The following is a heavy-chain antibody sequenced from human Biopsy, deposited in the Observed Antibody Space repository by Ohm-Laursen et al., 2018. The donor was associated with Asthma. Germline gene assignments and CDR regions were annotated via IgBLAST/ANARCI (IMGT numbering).Heavy chain of an antibody. Sequence: PSVKVSCKSLGGTFNTYVIGWVRQAPGQGLEWMGGIHSGFGTTTYPQKFQDRVTITANDSTTTVYMELSSLRSEDTAVYYCARKAGSCISRTCYSLDFWGQGTLVTVSS. D-gene: IGHD2-2*01. J-gene: IGHJ4*02. V-gene: IGHV1-69*13. CDR3: ARKAGSCISRTCYSLDF. CDR2: IHSGFGTT. CDR1: GGTFNTYV.